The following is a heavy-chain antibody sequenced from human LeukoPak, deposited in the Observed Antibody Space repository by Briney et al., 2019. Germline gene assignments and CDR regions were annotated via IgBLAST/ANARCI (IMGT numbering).Heavy chain of an antibody. D-gene: IGHD6-19*01. Sequence: GGSLRLSCAASGFTFSSYAMHWVRQAPGKGLEWVAVISYDGSNKYYADSVKGRFTISRDNSKNTLYLQMNSLRAEDTAVYSCARDSSGWTLGWTLGYWGQGTLVTVSS. CDR2: ISYDGSNK. CDR1: GFTFSSYA. V-gene: IGHV3-30-3*01. J-gene: IGHJ4*02. CDR3: ARDSSGWTLGWTLGY.